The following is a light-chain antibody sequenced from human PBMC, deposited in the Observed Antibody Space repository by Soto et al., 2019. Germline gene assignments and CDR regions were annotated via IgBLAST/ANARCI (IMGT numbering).Light chain of an antibody. V-gene: IGLV2-11*01. CDR2: NVT. Sequence: QSVLTQPRSVSGSPGQSVTISCSGNSSDVGGFNHVSWYQQLPDKAPKFLIYNVTKRPSGVPDRFSGSRSGNPASLSISGLQAEDEANYYCCSYAGSYTLLFGGGTKVTVL. CDR1: SSDVGGFNH. J-gene: IGLJ2*01. CDR3: CSYAGSYTLL.